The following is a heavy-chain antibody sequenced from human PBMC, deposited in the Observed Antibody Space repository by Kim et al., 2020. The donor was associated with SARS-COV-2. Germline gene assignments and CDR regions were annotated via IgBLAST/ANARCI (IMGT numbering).Heavy chain of an antibody. J-gene: IGHJ4*02. CDR1: GFTFSSYE. D-gene: IGHD6-6*01. CDR2: ISISGTTI. Sequence: GGSLRLSCAASGFTFSSYEMNWVRQAPGKGLEWVSYISISGTTIYYADSVKGRFTISRDNAKNSLYLQMNSLRAEDTAVYYCASMAASIATRPFDYWGQGTLVTVSS. CDR3: ASMAASIATRPFDY. V-gene: IGHV3-48*03.